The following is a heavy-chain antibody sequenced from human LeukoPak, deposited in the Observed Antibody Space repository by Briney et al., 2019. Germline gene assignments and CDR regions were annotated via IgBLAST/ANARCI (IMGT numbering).Heavy chain of an antibody. CDR3: ARGAGILWFGEIRSYYMDV. CDR1: GYTFTDSY. V-gene: IGHV1-69*13. J-gene: IGHJ6*03. D-gene: IGHD3-10*01. Sequence: SVKVSCKASGYTFTDSYIHWVRQAPGQGLEWMGGIIPIFGTANYAQKFQGRVTITADESTSTAYMELSSLRSEDTAVYYCARGAGILWFGEIRSYYMDVWGKGTTVTISS. CDR2: IIPIFGTA.